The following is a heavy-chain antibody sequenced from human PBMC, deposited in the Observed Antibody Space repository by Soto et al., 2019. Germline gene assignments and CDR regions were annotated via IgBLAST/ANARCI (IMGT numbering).Heavy chain of an antibody. CDR1: GFTFTSSA. J-gene: IGHJ4*02. CDR2: IVVGSGNT. Sequence: SVKVSCKASGFTFTSSAVQWVRQARGQRLEWIGWIVVGSGNTNYAQKFQERVTITRDMSTSTAYMELSSLRSEDTAVYYCAADRWTGTTYLDYWGQGTLVTVSS. CDR3: AADRWTGTTYLDY. V-gene: IGHV1-58*01. D-gene: IGHD1-1*01.